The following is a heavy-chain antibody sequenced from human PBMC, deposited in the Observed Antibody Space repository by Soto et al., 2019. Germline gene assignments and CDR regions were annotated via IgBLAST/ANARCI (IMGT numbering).Heavy chain of an antibody. CDR3: VRDVTA. D-gene: IGHD3-16*01. CDR1: GCTFSDYY. V-gene: IGHV3-11*01. Sequence: GGSLRLSCAASGCTFSDYYMSWIRQAPGKGLEWVSYISSGGDSRSYADSVKGRFTISRDDAKNSLYLQMNSLTAEDTAVYYCVRDVTAWGPGTLVTVSS. J-gene: IGHJ4*02. CDR2: ISSGGDSR.